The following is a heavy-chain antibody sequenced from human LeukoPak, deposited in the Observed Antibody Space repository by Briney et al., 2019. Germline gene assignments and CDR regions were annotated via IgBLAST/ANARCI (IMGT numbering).Heavy chain of an antibody. Sequence: GSLRLSCAASGFTSSSYAMSWVRQAPGRGLEWVSGISGSGGSTYYADSVKGRFTISRDNSKNTVYLQMNSLRTEDTAVYYCAKTPKIRGVSNFDCWGQGTLVTVSS. CDR2: ISGSGGST. V-gene: IGHV3-23*01. J-gene: IGHJ4*02. CDR1: GFTSSSYA. D-gene: IGHD3-10*01. CDR3: AKTPKIRGVSNFDC.